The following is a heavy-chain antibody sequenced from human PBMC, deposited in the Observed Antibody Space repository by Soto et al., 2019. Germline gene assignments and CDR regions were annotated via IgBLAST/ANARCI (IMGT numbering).Heavy chain of an antibody. CDR2: IKQDGSQK. J-gene: IGHJ2*01. CDR3: AIILLAAGGPRYFYL. CDR1: DSNTSRTW. V-gene: IGHV3-7*05. D-gene: IGHD6-13*01. Sequence: YCFTTDSNTSRTWLSRVCPAQRKGLEWVANIKQDGSQKWYGDSVKGRFTISRDNTKNSLYLQMNSLRAEDTAVYYCAIILLAAGGPRYFYL.